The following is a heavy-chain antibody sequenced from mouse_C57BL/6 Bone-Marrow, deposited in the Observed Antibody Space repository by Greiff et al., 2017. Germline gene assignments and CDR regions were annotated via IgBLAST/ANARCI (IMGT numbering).Heavy chain of an antibody. CDR2: IYPGSGTT. Sequence: VQLVESGAELVRPGASVKLSCKASGYTFTDYYINWVKQRPGQGLEWIARIYPGSGTTYYNEKFKGKATLTAENSSSTAYMQLSSLTSEDSAVYFCARSLYYYGSSYAMDYWGQGTSVTVSS. CDR1: GYTFTDYY. CDR3: ARSLYYYGSSYAMDY. D-gene: IGHD1-1*01. V-gene: IGHV1-76*01. J-gene: IGHJ4*01.